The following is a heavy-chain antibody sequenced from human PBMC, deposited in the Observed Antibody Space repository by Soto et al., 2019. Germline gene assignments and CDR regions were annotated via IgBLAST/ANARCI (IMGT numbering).Heavy chain of an antibody. CDR1: GFTFSNAW. CDR3: TTPGYDYVWGSYRLYYFDY. D-gene: IGHD3-16*02. CDR2: IKSKTDGGTT. V-gene: IGHV3-15*01. Sequence: VQLVESGGGLVKPGGSLRLSCAASGFTFSNAWMSWVRQAPGKGLEWVGRIKSKTDGGTTDYAAPVKGRFTISRDDSKNTLYLQMNSLKTEDTAVYYCTTPGYDYVWGSYRLYYFDYWGQGTLVTVSS. J-gene: IGHJ4*02.